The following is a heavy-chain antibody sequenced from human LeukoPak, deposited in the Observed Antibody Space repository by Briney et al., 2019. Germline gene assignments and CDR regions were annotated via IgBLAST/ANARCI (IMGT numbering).Heavy chain of an antibody. J-gene: IGHJ3*02. D-gene: IGHD5-24*01. CDR3: AKGVGDGYNSDAFDI. Sequence: GRSLRLSCAASGFTFDDYAMHWVRQASGKGLEWVSGISWNSGSIGYADSVKGRFTISRDNDKNSPYLQMNSLRAEDMALYYCAKGVGDGYNSDAFDIWGQGTMVTVSS. CDR1: GFTFDDYA. V-gene: IGHV3-9*03. CDR2: ISWNSGSI.